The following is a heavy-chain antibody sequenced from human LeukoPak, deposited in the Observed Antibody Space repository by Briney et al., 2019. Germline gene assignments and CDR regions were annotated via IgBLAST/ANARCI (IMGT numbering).Heavy chain of an antibody. V-gene: IGHV3-33*01. CDR2: IWYDENNK. CDR3: ARGVGAYYYGMDV. J-gene: IGHJ6*02. CDR1: GFTFSSYG. Sequence: GGSLRLSCAASGFTFSSYGMHWVRQAPGKGLEWVAVIWYDENNKYYGDSVKGRFTITRDNSKNTLYLQMNSLRAEDTAVYYCARGVGAYYYGMDVWGQGTTVTVSS. D-gene: IGHD3-10*01.